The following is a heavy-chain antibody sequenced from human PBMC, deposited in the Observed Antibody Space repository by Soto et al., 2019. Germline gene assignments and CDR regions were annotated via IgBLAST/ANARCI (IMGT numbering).Heavy chain of an antibody. CDR1: GFSFSGSD. Sequence: AASGFSFSGSDMHWGRQASGKGLEWVGRIRSKANNYATEYAASVKGRFTISRDDSKNTAYLQMNSLKAEDTAVYYCTRQGPRDGYNWGFDYWGQGTLVTVSS. CDR3: TRQGPRDGYNWGFDY. J-gene: IGHJ4*02. D-gene: IGHD5-12*01. CDR2: IRSKANNYAT. V-gene: IGHV3-73*01.